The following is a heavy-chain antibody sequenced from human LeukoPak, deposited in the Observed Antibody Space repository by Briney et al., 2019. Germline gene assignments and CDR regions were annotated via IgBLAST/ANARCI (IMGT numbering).Heavy chain of an antibody. D-gene: IGHD5-24*01. J-gene: IGHJ6*02. CDR1: GFTFSSYA. CDR2: ISYDGSSK. V-gene: IGHV3-30-3*01. CDR3: ARDLMATIYYYYGMDV. Sequence: PGGSLRLSCAASGFTFSSYAMHWVRQAPAKGLQWVAVISYDGSSKYYTDAVKGRFTISRDNSKNTLYLQMNTLRADDTAVYFCARDLMATIYYYYGMDVWGRGTTVTVSS.